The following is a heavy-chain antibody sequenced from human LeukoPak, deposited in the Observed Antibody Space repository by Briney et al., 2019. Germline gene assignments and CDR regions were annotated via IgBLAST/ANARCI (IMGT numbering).Heavy chain of an antibody. CDR1: VGSNNRSHW. CDR2: IYHSGST. J-gene: IGHJ4*02. V-gene: IGHV4-4*02. CDR3: ARGLDY. Sequence: SGTLSLTCAVSVGSNNRSHWRGSARQPPGKGLDWIGEIYHSGSTNYNPPLKSRVTISVDKSKSQFALELTSVTAADTAGYYCARGLDYWGQGTLVTVSS. D-gene: IGHD4-11*01.